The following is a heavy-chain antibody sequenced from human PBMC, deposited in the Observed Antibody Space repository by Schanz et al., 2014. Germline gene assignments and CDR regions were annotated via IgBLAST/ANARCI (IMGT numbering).Heavy chain of an antibody. J-gene: IGHJ4*02. V-gene: IGHV3-30*04. D-gene: IGHD3-22*01. Sequence: QVQLVESGGCVVQPGRSLRLSCAASGFSFSTYAMHWVRQAPGKGLRCVAVISGNGGEKYYADSVKGRFTISRDNSENTLYLQMNSLRPEDTAVYYCAKEDRTHSSDYVYWGQGTLVTVSS. CDR2: ISGNGGEK. CDR1: GFSFSTYA. CDR3: AKEDRTHSSDYVY.